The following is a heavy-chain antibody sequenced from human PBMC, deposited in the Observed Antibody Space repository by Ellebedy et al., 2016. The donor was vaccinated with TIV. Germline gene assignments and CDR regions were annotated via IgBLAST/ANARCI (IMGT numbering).Heavy chain of an antibody. V-gene: IGHV3-74*01. Sequence: PGGSLRLSCEASGFAFSTYWMLWVRQAPGEGLEFVSVIYSDGTTTAYADSVKGRFTISRDNAKNSLYLQMNSLRAEDTAVYYCARDKWLRFYYYGMDVWGQGTTVTVSS. CDR2: IYSDGTTT. J-gene: IGHJ6*02. CDR1: GFAFSTYW. D-gene: IGHD5-12*01. CDR3: ARDKWLRFYYYGMDV.